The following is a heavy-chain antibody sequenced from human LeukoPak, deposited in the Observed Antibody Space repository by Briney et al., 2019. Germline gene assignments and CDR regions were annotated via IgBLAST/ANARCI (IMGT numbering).Heavy chain of an antibody. D-gene: IGHD4-17*01. V-gene: IGHV4-34*01. CDR3: ARRTVTTAPFYDY. CDR1: GGSFSGYY. J-gene: IGHJ4*02. CDR2: INHSGST. Sequence: SETLSLTCAVYGGSFSGYYWSWIRQPPGKGLEWIGEINHSGSTNYNPSLKSRVTISVDTSKNQFSLKLSSVTAADTAVYYCARRTVTTAPFYDYWGQGTLVTVSS.